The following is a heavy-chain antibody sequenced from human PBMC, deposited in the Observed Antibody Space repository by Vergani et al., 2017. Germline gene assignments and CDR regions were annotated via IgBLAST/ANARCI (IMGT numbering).Heavy chain of an antibody. Sequence: QVQLVQSGAEVKKPGASVKVSCKASGYTFTSYYMHWVRQAPGQGLEWMGIINPSGGSTSYAQKFQGRVTMTRDTSTSTVYMELSSLRSEDTAVYYCARVRDYDFWSGYYRDYYYYYGMDVWGQGP. CDR1: GYTFTSYY. CDR3: ARVRDYDFWSGYYRDYYYYYGMDV. D-gene: IGHD3-3*01. V-gene: IGHV1-46*03. CDR2: INPSGGST. J-gene: IGHJ6*02.